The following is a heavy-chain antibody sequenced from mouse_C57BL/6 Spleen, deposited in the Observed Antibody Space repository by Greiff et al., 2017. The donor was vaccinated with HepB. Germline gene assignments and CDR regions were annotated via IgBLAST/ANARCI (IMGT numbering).Heavy chain of an antibody. CDR2: INPSNGGT. V-gene: IGHV1-53*01. Sequence: QVQLQQPGTELVKPGASVKLSCKASGYNFTSYWMHWVKQRPGQGLEWIGNINPSNGGTNYNEKFKSKATLTVDKSSSTAYMQLSSLTSEDSAVYYCARPFYDGYYSDYWGQGTTLTVSS. CDR3: ARPFYDGYYSDY. CDR1: GYNFTSYW. J-gene: IGHJ2*01. D-gene: IGHD2-3*01.